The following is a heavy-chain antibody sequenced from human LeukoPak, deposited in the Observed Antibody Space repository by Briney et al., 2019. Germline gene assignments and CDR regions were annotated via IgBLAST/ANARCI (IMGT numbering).Heavy chain of an antibody. V-gene: IGHV1-69*04. D-gene: IGHD3-22*01. CDR3: ARAKYYYDSSGYYGIDY. Sequence: GSSVKVSCKASGGTFSSYAISWVRQAPGQGLGWMGRIIPILGIANYAQKFQGRVTITADKSTSTAYMELSSLRSEDTAVYYCARAKYYYDSSGYYGIDYWGQGTLVTVSS. CDR2: IIPILGIA. J-gene: IGHJ4*02. CDR1: GGTFSSYA.